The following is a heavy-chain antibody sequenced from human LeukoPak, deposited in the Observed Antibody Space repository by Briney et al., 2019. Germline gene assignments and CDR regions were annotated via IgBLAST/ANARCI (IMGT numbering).Heavy chain of an antibody. D-gene: IGHD6-19*01. CDR3: ARRGIMYSSGWTQNWFDP. CDR1: GGSISSYY. Sequence: SETLSLTCTVSGGSISSYYWSWIRQPPGKGLEWIGEINHSGSTNYNPSLKSRVTISVDTSKNQFSLKLSSVTAADTAVYYCARRGIMYSSGWTQNWFDPWGQGTLVTVSS. J-gene: IGHJ5*02. CDR2: INHSGST. V-gene: IGHV4-34*01.